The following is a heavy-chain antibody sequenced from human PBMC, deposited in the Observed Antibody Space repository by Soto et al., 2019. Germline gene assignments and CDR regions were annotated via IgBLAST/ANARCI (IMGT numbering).Heavy chain of an antibody. CDR2: IIPILGIA. D-gene: IGHD2-15*01. CDR1: GGTFSSYT. V-gene: IGHV1-69*02. J-gene: IGHJ3*02. Sequence: QVQLVQSGAEVKKPGSSVKVSCKASGGTFSSYTISWVRQAPGQGLEWMGRIIPILGIANYAQKFQGRVTMAAAKSTSTVYMELSSLRSEDTAVYYCARGGYCSGGSCYSEDAFDIWGQLTIVTVSS. CDR3: ARGGYCSGGSCYSEDAFDI.